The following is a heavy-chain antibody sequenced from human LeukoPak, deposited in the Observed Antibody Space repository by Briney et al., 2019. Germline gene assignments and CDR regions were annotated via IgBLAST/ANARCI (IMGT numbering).Heavy chain of an antibody. V-gene: IGHV3-74*01. CDR3: ARGLAAAGTGRAD. CDR1: GFTFSSYW. J-gene: IGHJ4*02. D-gene: IGHD6-13*01. Sequence: GGSLRLSCAASGFTFSSYWMHWVRQVPGKGLVWVSRINSDGSSTSYADSVKGRFTISRDNAKNTLYVQMNSLRAEDTAVYYCARGLAAAGTGRADWGQGTLVTVSS. CDR2: INSDGSST.